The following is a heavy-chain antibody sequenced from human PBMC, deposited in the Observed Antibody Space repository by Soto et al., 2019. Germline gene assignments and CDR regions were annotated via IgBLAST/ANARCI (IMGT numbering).Heavy chain of an antibody. CDR3: AHRSFLLWFGELFLGKALDAFDI. CDR2: IYWDDDK. J-gene: IGHJ3*02. CDR1: GFSLSTSGVG. V-gene: IGHV2-5*02. D-gene: IGHD3-10*01. Sequence: QITLKESGPTLVKPTQTLTLTCTFSGFSLSTSGVGVGWIRQPPGKALEWLALIYWDDDKRYSPSLKSRLTITKDTSKNQVVLTMTNMDPVDTAKYYCAHRSFLLWFGELFLGKALDAFDIWGQGTMVTVSS.